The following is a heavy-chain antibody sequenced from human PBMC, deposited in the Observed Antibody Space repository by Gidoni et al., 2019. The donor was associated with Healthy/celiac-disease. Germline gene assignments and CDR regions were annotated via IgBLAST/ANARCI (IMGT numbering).Heavy chain of an antibody. CDR2: IYYSGRT. V-gene: IGHV4-39*01. Sequence: QLQLQESGPGLVKPSETLSLTCTVSGGSISSSSYYWGWIRPPPGKGLEWIGSIYYSGRTYYNPSLKSRVTISVDTSKNQFSLKLSSVTAADTAVYYCARHYDFWSAHTPTFDIWGQGTMVTVSS. D-gene: IGHD3-3*01. CDR1: GGSISSSSYY. J-gene: IGHJ3*02. CDR3: ARHYDFWSAHTPTFDI.